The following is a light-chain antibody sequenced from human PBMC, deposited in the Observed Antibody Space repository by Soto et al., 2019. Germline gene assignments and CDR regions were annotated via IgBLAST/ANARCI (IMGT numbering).Light chain of an antibody. Sequence: DIQMTQSPSTLSASVGDRVTLTCRASQIISSWLAWYQQKPGKAPKLLIYDASSLESGVPSRFSGSGSGTEFTLTISSLQPDDFATYYCQQYNNYSPEWPLGQGTKVDIK. CDR3: QQYNNYSPEWP. J-gene: IGKJ1*01. CDR1: QIISSW. V-gene: IGKV1-5*01. CDR2: DAS.